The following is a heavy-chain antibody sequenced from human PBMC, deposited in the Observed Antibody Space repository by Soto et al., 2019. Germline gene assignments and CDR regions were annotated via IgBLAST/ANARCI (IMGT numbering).Heavy chain of an antibody. CDR2: IYPGDSDT. Sequence: PGESLKISCKGSGDAFTNYWIAWVRQMPGKGLEWMGIIYPGDSDTRYNPSFQGQVTISADKSISTAYLQWSSLKASDTAMYYCARTYYDSSGYYSNFDYWGQGTLVTVSS. V-gene: IGHV5-51*01. CDR1: GDAFTNYW. J-gene: IGHJ4*02. CDR3: ARTYYDSSGYYSNFDY. D-gene: IGHD3-22*01.